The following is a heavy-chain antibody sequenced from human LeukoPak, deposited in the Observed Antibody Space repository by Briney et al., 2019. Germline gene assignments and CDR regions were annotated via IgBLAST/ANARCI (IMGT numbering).Heavy chain of an antibody. V-gene: IGHV3-21*01. CDR1: GITFSTYT. Sequence: PGGSLRLSCAASGITFSTYTMTWVRQAPGKGLEWVSSIGSGTTSTYFADSVKGRFTISRDNAKNSLYLQMNSLRAEDTAVYYCARDKHYYDSSGYFYNWFDPWGQGTLVTVSS. CDR2: IGSGTTST. D-gene: IGHD3-22*01. CDR3: ARDKHYYDSSGYFYNWFDP. J-gene: IGHJ5*02.